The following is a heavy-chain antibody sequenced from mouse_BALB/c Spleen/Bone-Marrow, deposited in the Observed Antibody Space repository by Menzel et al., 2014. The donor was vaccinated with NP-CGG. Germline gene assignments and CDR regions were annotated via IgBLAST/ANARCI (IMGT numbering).Heavy chain of an antibody. J-gene: IGHJ3*01. Sequence: VKLVESGAELARPGASVKMSCKASGYTFTSYTMHWVKRRPGRGLEWIGYINPSSGYTNYNQKFKDKATLTADKSSSTAYMQLSSLTSEDSAVYYCARFFYDYDGPWFAYWGQGTLVAVSA. CDR1: GYTFTSYT. CDR2: INPSSGYT. D-gene: IGHD2-4*01. CDR3: ARFFYDYDGPWFAY. V-gene: IGHV1-4*01.